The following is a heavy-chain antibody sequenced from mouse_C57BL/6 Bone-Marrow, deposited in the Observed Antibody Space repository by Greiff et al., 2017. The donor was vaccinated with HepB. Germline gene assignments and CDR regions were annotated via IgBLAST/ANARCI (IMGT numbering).Heavy chain of an antibody. J-gene: IGHJ2*01. V-gene: IGHV5-16*01. D-gene: IGHD1-1*01. Sequence: EVMLMESEGGLVQPGSSMKLSCTASGFTFSDYYMAWVRQVPEKGLEWVANINYDGSSTYYLDSLKSRFIISRDNAKNILYLQMSSLKSEDTATYYCARSPVVAPFDYWGQGTTLTVSS. CDR2: INYDGSST. CDR3: ARSPVVAPFDY. CDR1: GFTFSDYY.